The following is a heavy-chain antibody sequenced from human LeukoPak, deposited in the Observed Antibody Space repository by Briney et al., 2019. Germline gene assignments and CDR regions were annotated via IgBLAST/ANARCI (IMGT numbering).Heavy chain of an antibody. J-gene: IGHJ3*02. CDR2: IIPIFGTA. Sequence: GASVKVSCKASGYTFTSYGISWVRQAPGQGLEWMGGIIPIFGTANYAQKFQGRVTITTDESTSTAYMELSSLRSEDTAVYYCARDLGKRAFDIWGQGTMVTVSS. CDR3: ARDLGKRAFDI. V-gene: IGHV1-69*05. CDR1: GYTFTSYG.